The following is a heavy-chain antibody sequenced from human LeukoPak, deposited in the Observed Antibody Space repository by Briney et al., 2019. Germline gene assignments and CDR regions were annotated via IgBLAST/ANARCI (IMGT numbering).Heavy chain of an antibody. Sequence: GGSLRLSCAGSGFTFSNYWMTWVRQAPGKGLEWVANINQDGSEKYYVDSVKGRFTISRDNAKTSLYLQMNSLRPEDTALYYCARDRYSSSSDYYYYMDVWGKGTTVTVSS. J-gene: IGHJ6*03. D-gene: IGHD6-6*01. V-gene: IGHV3-7*01. CDR1: GFTFSNYW. CDR3: ARDRYSSSSDYYYYMDV. CDR2: INQDGSEK.